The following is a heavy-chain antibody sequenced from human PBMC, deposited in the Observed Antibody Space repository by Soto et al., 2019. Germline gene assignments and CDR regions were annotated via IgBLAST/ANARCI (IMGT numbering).Heavy chain of an antibody. Sequence: GGSLRLSCAASGFTFSSYGMHWVRQAPGKGLEWVAVISYDGSNKYYADSVKGRFTISRDNSKNTLYLQMNSLRAEDTAVYYCAKEEAGTTDYWGQGTLVTVS. CDR2: ISYDGSNK. D-gene: IGHD1-7*01. V-gene: IGHV3-30*18. J-gene: IGHJ4*02. CDR1: GFTFSSYG. CDR3: AKEEAGTTDY.